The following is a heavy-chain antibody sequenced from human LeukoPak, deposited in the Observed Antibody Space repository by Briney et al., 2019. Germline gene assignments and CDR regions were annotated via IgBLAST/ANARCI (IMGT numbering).Heavy chain of an antibody. J-gene: IGHJ4*02. D-gene: IGHD6-6*01. CDR1: GFTFSSYA. CDR2: ISYDGSNK. V-gene: IGHV3-30-3*01. CDR3: ARSSAPFEYSSSSDFDY. Sequence: GGSLRLSCAASGFTFSSYAMHWVRQAPGKGLEWVAVISYDGSNKYYADSVKGRFTISRDNSKNTLYLQLNSLRAEDTAVYYCARSSAPFEYSSSSDFDYWGQGTLVTVSS.